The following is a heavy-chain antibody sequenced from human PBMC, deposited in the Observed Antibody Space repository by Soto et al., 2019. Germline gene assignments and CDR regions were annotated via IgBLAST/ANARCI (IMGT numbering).Heavy chain of an antibody. CDR3: AKDRGSTWTLSYFDH. V-gene: IGHV3-23*01. J-gene: IGHJ4*02. CDR1: GFSFSDYA. D-gene: IGHD6-13*01. Sequence: PAGSLRLSCAASGFSFSDYAMSCVRQPPKKRLEWVSSIGGSDGRTNYADSVKGRFTISRDNSKNTLHLEMDSLRADDTATYYFAKDRGSTWTLSYFDHWGRGTLVTVSS. CDR2: IGGSDGRT.